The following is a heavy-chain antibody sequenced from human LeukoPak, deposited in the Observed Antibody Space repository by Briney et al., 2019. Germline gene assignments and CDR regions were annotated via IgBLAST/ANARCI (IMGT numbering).Heavy chain of an antibody. CDR3: ATAKIAVSNWFDP. CDR2: VNSDGSST. D-gene: IGHD6-19*01. CDR1: GFSLGSYW. Sequence: GGSLRLSCAASGFSLGSYWMHWVRQAPGKGLVWVSCVNSDGSSTRYADSVKGRFTISRDNAKNTLYLQMNSLGAEDTAVCYCATAKIAVSNWFDPWGQGTLVTVSS. V-gene: IGHV3-74*01. J-gene: IGHJ5*02.